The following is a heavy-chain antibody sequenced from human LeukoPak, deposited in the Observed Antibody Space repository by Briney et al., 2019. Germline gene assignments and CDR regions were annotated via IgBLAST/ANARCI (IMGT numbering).Heavy chain of an antibody. V-gene: IGHV4-4*07. D-gene: IGHD3-22*01. CDR3: ASSSGYYAYLAEYFQH. CDR1: GGSISSYY. Sequence: SETLSLTCTVSGGSISSYYWSWIRQPAGKGLEWIGRIYTSGSTNYNPSLKSRVTMSVDTSKNQFSLKLSSVTAADTAVYYCASSSGYYAYLAEYFQHWGQGTLVTVSS. CDR2: IYTSGST. J-gene: IGHJ1*01.